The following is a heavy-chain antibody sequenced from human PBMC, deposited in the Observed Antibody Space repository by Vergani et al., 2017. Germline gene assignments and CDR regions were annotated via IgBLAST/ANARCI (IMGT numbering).Heavy chain of an antibody. CDR3: AKETRGAFDI. J-gene: IGHJ3*02. D-gene: IGHD3-16*01. CDR2: IWYDGSKE. Sequence: QVQLEESGGGVVQPGRSLRLSCAGSGFTLSSHAMHWVRQAPGKGLEWVAFIWYDGSKEYYADSVKGRFTISRDNSKNTLYLQMNNLRAADTAVYYCAKETRGAFDIWGQGTMVTVSS. V-gene: IGHV3-33*06. CDR1: GFTLSSHA.